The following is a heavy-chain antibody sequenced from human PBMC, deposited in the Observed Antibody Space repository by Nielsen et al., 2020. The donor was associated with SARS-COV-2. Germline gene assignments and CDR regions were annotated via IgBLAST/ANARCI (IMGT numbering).Heavy chain of an antibody. D-gene: IGHD4-17*01. CDR1: GFTFSSYW. J-gene: IGHJ4*02. CDR2: INGDGGDK. V-gene: IGHV3-7*03. CDR3: TIEPGYGED. Sequence: GESLKISCEVSGFTFSSYWMTWVRQAPGKGLEWVASINGDGGDKYYVDSVKGRFTISRDNPKNSLYLQMNSLKTEDTAVYFCTIEPGYGEDWGQGTLVTVSS.